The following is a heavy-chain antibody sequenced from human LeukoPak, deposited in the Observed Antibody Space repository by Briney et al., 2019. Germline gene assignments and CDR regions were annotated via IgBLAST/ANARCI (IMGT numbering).Heavy chain of an antibody. Sequence: GASVKVSCKASGYTFTGYYMHWVRQAPGQGLEWMGWINPNSGGTNYAQKFQGRVTMTRDTSISTAYMELSRLRSDDTAVYYCAADSSGWYGTSDYWGQGTLVTVSS. V-gene: IGHV1-2*02. J-gene: IGHJ4*02. CDR2: INPNSGGT. CDR3: AADSSGWYGTSDY. D-gene: IGHD6-19*01. CDR1: GYTFTGYY.